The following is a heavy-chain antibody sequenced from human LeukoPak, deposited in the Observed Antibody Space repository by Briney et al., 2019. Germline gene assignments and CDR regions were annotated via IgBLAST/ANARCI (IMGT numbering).Heavy chain of an antibody. CDR1: GFSLDDYG. D-gene: IGHD3-22*01. J-gene: IGHJ4*02. Sequence: GGSLRLSCAASGFSLDDYGMSWVRQAPGKGLEWVSGINWNGGSTGYADSVKGRFTISRDNAKNSLYLQMNSLRAEDTALCYCARGQYYYDSSGYYTLGYWGQGTLVTVSS. CDR2: INWNGGST. CDR3: ARGQYYYDSSGYYTLGY. V-gene: IGHV3-20*04.